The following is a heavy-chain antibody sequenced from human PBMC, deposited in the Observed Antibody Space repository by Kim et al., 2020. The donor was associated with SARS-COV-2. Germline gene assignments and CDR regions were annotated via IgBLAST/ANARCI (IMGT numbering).Heavy chain of an antibody. D-gene: IGHD3-10*01. V-gene: IGHV4-34*01. CDR2: INHSGST. J-gene: IGHJ6*02. Sequence: SQTLSLTCAVYGGSFSGYYWSWIRQPPGKGLEWIGEINHSGSTNYNPSLKSRVTISVDTSKNQFSLKLSSVTAADTAVYYCARGRRWFGDQGVDVWGQGTTVTVSS. CDR1: GGSFSGYY. CDR3: ARGRRWFGDQGVDV.